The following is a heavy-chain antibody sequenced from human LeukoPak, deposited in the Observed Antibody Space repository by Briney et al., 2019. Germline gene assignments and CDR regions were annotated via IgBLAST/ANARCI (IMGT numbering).Heavy chain of an antibody. Sequence: PSETLSLTCAVYGGSFSGYYWSWIRQPPGKGLEWVGRIKSKTDGGTTDYAAPVKGRFTISRDDSKNTLYLQMNSLKTKDTAVYYCTTEGVPAVLLGYYYYMDVWGKGTTVTVSS. J-gene: IGHJ6*03. CDR1: GGSFSGYY. CDR2: IKSKTDGGTT. D-gene: IGHD2-2*01. CDR3: TTEGVPAVLLGYYYYMDV. V-gene: IGHV3-15*01.